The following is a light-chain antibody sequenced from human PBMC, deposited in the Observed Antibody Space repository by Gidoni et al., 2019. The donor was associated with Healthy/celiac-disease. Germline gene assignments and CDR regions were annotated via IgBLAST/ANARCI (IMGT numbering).Light chain of an antibody. J-gene: IGKJ2*01. Sequence: EIWMTQYPATLSVSPGERATLSCRASQSVSSNLAWYQQKPGQAPRLLIYGASTRATGIPARFSGSGSGTEFTLTISSLQSEDFAVYYCQQYNNWPYTFGQGTKLEIK. CDR3: QQYNNWPYT. CDR2: GAS. CDR1: QSVSSN. V-gene: IGKV3-15*01.